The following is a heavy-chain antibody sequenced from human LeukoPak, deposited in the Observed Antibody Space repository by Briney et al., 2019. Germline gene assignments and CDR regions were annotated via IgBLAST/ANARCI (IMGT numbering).Heavy chain of an antibody. J-gene: IGHJ6*04. CDR3: ARSDEITVADSYYYYAMNV. D-gene: IGHD6-19*01. Sequence: GGSLRLSCVASGFIFSNYEMNWVRQAPGKGLEWLSYISSSGSTIYYADCVKGRFTISRDNAKKSLYLQMNSLRAEDTAVYFCARSDEITVADSYYYYAMNVWGKGTTVTVSS. V-gene: IGHV3-48*03. CDR1: GFIFSNYE. CDR2: ISSSGSTI.